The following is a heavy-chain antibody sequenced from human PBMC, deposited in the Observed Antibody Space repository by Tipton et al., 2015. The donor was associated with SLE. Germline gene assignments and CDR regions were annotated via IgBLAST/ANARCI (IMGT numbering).Heavy chain of an antibody. Sequence: SLRLSCTASGFTFSNYAMTWVRQAPGKGLEWVSLIYSGGSTYYADSVKGRFTISRDNSKNTLYLQMNSLRAEDTAVYYCAKDRAAPGWFDYWGQGTLVTVSS. CDR2: IYSGGST. CDR3: AKDRAAPGWFDY. CDR1: GFTFSNYA. J-gene: IGHJ4*02. V-gene: IGHV3-23*03. D-gene: IGHD2-15*01.